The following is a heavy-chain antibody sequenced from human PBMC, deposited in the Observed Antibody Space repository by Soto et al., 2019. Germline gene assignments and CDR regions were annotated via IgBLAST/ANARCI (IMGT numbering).Heavy chain of an antibody. Sequence: EVQLVESGGGLVQPGGSLRLSCAASGFTFSSYWMSWVRQAPGKGLEWVANIKQDGSEKYYVDSVKGRFTISRDNAKKSLYLQMNSLRAEDTAVYYCERARNDYSYGDWFDPWGQGTLVTVSS. J-gene: IGHJ5*02. CDR3: ERARNDYSYGDWFDP. CDR2: IKQDGSEK. V-gene: IGHV3-7*03. CDR1: GFTFSSYW. D-gene: IGHD4-4*01.